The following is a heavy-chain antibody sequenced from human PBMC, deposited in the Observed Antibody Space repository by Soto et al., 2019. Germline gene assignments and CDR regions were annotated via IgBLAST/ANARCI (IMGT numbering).Heavy chain of an antibody. CDR1: GASISAYT. J-gene: IGHJ4*02. D-gene: IGHD1-26*01. CDR2: IYYSGTSGST. V-gene: IGHV4-59*01. Sequence: SETLSLTCTVSGASISAYTWSWIRQPPGKGLEWLGYIYYSGTSGSTNYNPSLKSRVTISVDTPKNQFSLKLTSVNAADTAVYFCAGGRWVQLPGYWGQGMLVT. CDR3: AGGRWVQLPGY.